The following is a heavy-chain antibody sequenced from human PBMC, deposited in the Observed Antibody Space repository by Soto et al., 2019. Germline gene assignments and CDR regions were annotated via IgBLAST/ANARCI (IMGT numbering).Heavy chain of an antibody. J-gene: IGHJ5*02. Sequence: SETLSLTCTVYDGSFSGYYWSWIRHPPLKGLEWIGEINHSGSTNYNPSLKSRVTISVDTSKNQFSLKLSSVTAADTAVYYCARKIVVVVAATGGWFDPWGQGTLVTVSS. D-gene: IGHD2-15*01. CDR3: ARKIVVVVAATGGWFDP. V-gene: IGHV4-34*01. CDR2: INHSGST. CDR1: DGSFSGYY.